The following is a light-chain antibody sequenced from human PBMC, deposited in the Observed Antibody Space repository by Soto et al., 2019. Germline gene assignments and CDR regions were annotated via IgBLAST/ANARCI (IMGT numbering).Light chain of an antibody. J-gene: IGLJ1*01. Sequence: QAVVTQPPSASGTPGQRVTISCSGSPSNIGKTTVSWFQLLPGTAPKVLISINDKRPSGVPDRFSGSKSGTSASLAISGLQAEDEADYYCAACDDSLNGHVFGTGTKVTVL. CDR1: PSNIGKTT. CDR2: IND. V-gene: IGLV1-44*01. CDR3: AACDDSLNGHV.